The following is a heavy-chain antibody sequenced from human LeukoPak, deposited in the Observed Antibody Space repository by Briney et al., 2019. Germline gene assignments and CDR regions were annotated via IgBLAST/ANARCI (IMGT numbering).Heavy chain of an antibody. J-gene: IGHJ5*02. CDR2: IYYSGST. CDR3: ARPYYYDSRIDP. CDR1: GGSISSGDYY. D-gene: IGHD3-22*01. Sequence: PSETLPLTCTVSGGSISSGDYYWSWIRQPPGKGLEWIGYIYYSGSTYYNPSLKSRVTISVDTSKNQLSLKLTSVTAADTAVYYCARPYYYDSRIDPWGQGTLVTVSS. V-gene: IGHV4-30-4*01.